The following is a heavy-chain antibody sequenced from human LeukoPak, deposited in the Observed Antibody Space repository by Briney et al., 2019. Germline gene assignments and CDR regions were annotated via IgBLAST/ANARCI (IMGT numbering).Heavy chain of an antibody. V-gene: IGHV3-30*02. Sequence: GGSLRLSCAASGFTFSSYGMHWVRQAPGKGLEWVAFIRSDGTTKYYADSVKGRFTISRDNSKNTLSLQLNSLRAEDTAVYYCARGLPNYYGMDVWGQGTTVTVSS. CDR3: ARGLPNYYGMDV. CDR2: IRSDGTTK. J-gene: IGHJ6*02. CDR1: GFTFSSYG.